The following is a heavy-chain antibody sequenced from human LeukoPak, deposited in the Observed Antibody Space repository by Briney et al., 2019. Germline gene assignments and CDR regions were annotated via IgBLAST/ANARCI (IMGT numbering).Heavy chain of an antibody. D-gene: IGHD3-22*01. Sequence: SVKVSCKASGGTYSSYAISWVRQAPGQGRAWMGGIIPTFGTANYAQKFQGRVTITADESTRDAYMELSSLRSEDTAVYYCARDFDSSGYWDYWGQGTLVSVAS. CDR3: ARDFDSSGYWDY. CDR1: GGTYSSYA. CDR2: IIPTFGTA. J-gene: IGHJ4*02. V-gene: IGHV1-69*01.